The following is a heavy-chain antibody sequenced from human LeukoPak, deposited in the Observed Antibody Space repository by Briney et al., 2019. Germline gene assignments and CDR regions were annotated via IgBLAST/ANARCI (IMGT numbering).Heavy chain of an antibody. Sequence: ASVKVSCKASGYTFTSYGICWVRQAPGQGLEWMGWISAYNGNTNYAQKLQGRVTMTTDTSTSTAYMELRSLRSDDTAVYYCARLWFGELLSTTAYYFDYWGQGTLVTVSS. V-gene: IGHV1-18*01. J-gene: IGHJ4*02. CDR3: ARLWFGELLSTTAYYFDY. CDR1: GYTFTSYG. CDR2: ISAYNGNT. D-gene: IGHD3-10*01.